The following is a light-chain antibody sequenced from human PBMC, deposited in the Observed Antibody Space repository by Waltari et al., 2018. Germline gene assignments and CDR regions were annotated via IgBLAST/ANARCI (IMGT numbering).Light chain of an antibody. CDR3: QQYATTPHT. J-gene: IGKJ2*01. CDR2: GAF. V-gene: IGKV3-20*01. Sequence: EIVLTQSPGTRSLSRGERATFSCRASQSVSSSYLAWYQQKPGQAPRLLSYGAFSRATGIPDRFSGSGSGTDFTLSISRLEPEDFAVYYCQQYATTPHTFGQGTNLEIK. CDR1: QSVSSSY.